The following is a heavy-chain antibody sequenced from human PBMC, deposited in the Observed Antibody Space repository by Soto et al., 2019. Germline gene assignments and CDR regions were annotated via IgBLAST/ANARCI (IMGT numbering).Heavy chain of an antibody. Sequence: QVQLVQSGAEVKTPGASVKVSCKASGYIFTNYYIHWVRQAPGQGLEWMAIINPLPTSGSTNYAQKFQGRVTVTRDTSTSTVYLELSSLRSDDTAVYYCARYLAAAAYWGQGTLVTVSS. CDR3: ARYLAAAAY. V-gene: IGHV1-46*01. CDR2: INPLPTSGST. J-gene: IGHJ4*02. CDR1: GYIFTNYY. D-gene: IGHD6-13*01.